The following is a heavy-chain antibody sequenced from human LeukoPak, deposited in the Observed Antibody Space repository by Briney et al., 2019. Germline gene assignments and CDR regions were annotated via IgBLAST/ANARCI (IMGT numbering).Heavy chain of an antibody. CDR3: AKDFDAFYGSGSYYINGGGYYFDY. CDR2: IRYDGSNK. V-gene: IGHV3-30*02. J-gene: IGHJ4*02. D-gene: IGHD3-10*01. Sequence: GGSLRLSCAASGFTFSSYGMHWVRHAPGKGLEWVAFIRYDGSNKYYADSVKGRFTISRDNSKNTLYLQMNSLRAEDTAVYYCAKDFDAFYGSGSYYINGGGYYFDYWGQGTLVTVSS. CDR1: GFTFSSYG.